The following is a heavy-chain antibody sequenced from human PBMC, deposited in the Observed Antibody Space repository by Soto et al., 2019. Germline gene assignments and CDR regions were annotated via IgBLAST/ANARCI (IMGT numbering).Heavy chain of an antibody. D-gene: IGHD3-22*01. J-gene: IGHJ5*02. Sequence: SETMSLTCAVDGGSFSGYYWSWIRQPPGKGLEWIGEINHSGSTNYNPSLKSRVTISVDTSKNQFSLKLSSVTAADTAVYYCARRRVITTNWFDPWGQGTLVTVSS. CDR2: INHSGST. CDR3: ARRRVITTNWFDP. V-gene: IGHV4-34*01. CDR1: GGSFSGYY.